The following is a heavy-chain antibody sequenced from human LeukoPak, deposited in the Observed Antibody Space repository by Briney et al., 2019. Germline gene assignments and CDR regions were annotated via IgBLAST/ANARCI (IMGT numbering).Heavy chain of an antibody. V-gene: IGHV1-69*13. CDR2: IIPIFGTA. J-gene: IGHJ1*01. Sequence: GASVKVSCKASGGTFSSYAISWVRQAPGQGLEWMGGIIPIFGTANYAQKFQGRVTITADESTSTAYMELSSLRSEDTAVYYCARDDYSWEGYFQHWGQGTLVTVSS. CDR3: ARDDYSWEGYFQH. D-gene: IGHD4-11*01. CDR1: GGTFSSYA.